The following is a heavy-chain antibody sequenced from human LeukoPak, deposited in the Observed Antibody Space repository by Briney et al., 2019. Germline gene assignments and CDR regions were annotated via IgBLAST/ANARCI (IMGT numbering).Heavy chain of an antibody. CDR2: IYNSGSN. Sequence: SETLSLTCTVSGGSISSDYWQWIRQPPGKGLEWIGYIYNSGSNNYNPSLKSRVTIPIDTSKSQFSLKLTSVTAADTAVYYCATRGYWGQGTLVTVSS. CDR1: GGSISSDY. D-gene: IGHD3-10*01. CDR3: ATRGY. J-gene: IGHJ4*02. V-gene: IGHV4-59*08.